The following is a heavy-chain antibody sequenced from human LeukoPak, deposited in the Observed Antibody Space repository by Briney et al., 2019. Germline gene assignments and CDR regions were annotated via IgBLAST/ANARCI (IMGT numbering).Heavy chain of an antibody. J-gene: IGHJ2*01. D-gene: IGHD5-24*01. CDR2: ISGSGVST. V-gene: IGHV3-23*01. CDR1: GFTFSNYA. CDR3: AKDHMRDGYNYGYWYFDL. Sequence: GGSLRLPCAASGFTFSNYAMNWVRQAPGKGLEWVSAISGSGVSTYSADSVKGRFTISRDNSKNTLYLQMNSLRAEDTAVYYCAKDHMRDGYNYGYWYFDLWGRGTLVTVSS.